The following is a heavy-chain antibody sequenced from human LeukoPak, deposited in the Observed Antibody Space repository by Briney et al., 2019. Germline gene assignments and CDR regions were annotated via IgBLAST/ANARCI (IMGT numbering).Heavy chain of an antibody. J-gene: IGHJ4*02. CDR3: AKVRGTYSSGYFFDY. CDR1: GFTFDNYA. D-gene: IGHD6-19*01. CDR2: ISWNSGYI. Sequence: QPGGSPRLSCAASGFTFDNYAMHWVRQAPGKGLEWLSIISWNSGYIGYADSVKGRFTISRDNAKKSLDLQMNSLRAEDTAFYYCAKVRGTYSSGYFFDYWGQGTLVTVSS. V-gene: IGHV3-9*01.